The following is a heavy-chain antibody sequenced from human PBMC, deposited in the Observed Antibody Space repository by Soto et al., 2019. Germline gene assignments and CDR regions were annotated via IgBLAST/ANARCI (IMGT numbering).Heavy chain of an antibody. D-gene: IGHD4-17*01. Sequence: QVQLQESGAGLVKPSQTLSLTCTVSGCSISSGDHYCTWIRQPPGKGLEWIGYVYYSGYTNYNPSLKSRITISVDTSKNQFSLKMSSVTAADTAVYYCARAWTVTNYYYYYALDVWGQGTTVTVSS. CDR2: VYYSGYT. J-gene: IGHJ6*02. CDR3: ARAWTVTNYYYYYALDV. CDR1: GCSISSGDHY. V-gene: IGHV4-30-4*01.